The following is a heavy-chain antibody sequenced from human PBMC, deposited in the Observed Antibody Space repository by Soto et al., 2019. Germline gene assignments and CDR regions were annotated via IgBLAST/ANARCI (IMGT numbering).Heavy chain of an antibody. J-gene: IGHJ6*02. CDR1: GFTFTSSA. CDR3: AAGYCTNGVCYSYYYYGMDV. D-gene: IGHD2-8*01. Sequence: QMQLVQSGPEVKKPGTSVKVSCKASGFTFTSSAVQWVRQARGQRLEWIGWSVVGSGNTNYAQKFQERVTITRDMSTSTAYMELSSLRSEETAVYYCAAGYCTNGVCYSYYYYGMDVWGQGTTVTVSS. CDR2: SVVGSGNT. V-gene: IGHV1-58*01.